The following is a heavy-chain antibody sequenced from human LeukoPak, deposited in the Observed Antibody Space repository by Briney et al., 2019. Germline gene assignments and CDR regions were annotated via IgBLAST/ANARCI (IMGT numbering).Heavy chain of an antibody. Sequence: PSETLSLTCTVSGGSISASSYYWGWIRQPPGKGLEWIGSIYYSGSTYYNPSLKSRVTISVDTSKNQFSLKLSSVTAADTAVYYRVRRPIAVAGTGSFDIWGQGTMVTVSS. V-gene: IGHV4-39*01. CDR2: IYYSGST. CDR1: GGSISASSYY. J-gene: IGHJ3*02. D-gene: IGHD6-19*01. CDR3: VRRPIAVAGTGSFDI.